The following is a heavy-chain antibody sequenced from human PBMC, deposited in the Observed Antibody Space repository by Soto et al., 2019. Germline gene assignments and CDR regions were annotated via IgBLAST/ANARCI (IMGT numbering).Heavy chain of an antibody. V-gene: IGHV3-74*01. D-gene: IGHD5-18*01. CDR2: ISSDGRST. J-gene: IGHJ4*02. CDR1: GFDLSGYW. Sequence: EVQLAESGGGLVQPGGSLRLSCAVSGFDLSGYWMHWVRQAPGKGLVWVSRISSDGRSTSYADSVKGRFTISRDNAKNTLYLQMNSLRVEDTAVYHCGRGSSGYIYGWAQGTLVTVSS. CDR3: GRGSSGYIYG.